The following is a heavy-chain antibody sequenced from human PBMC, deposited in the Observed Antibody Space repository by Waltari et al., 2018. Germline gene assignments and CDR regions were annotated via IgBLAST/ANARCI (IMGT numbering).Heavy chain of an antibody. CDR1: GFTFSSYS. CDR2: ISSSSSYI. Sequence: EVQLVESGGGLVKPGGSLRLSCAASGFTFSSYSMNWVRQAPGKGLEWVSYISSSSSYIYYAESVKGRFTISRDNAKNSLYLQMNSLRAEDTAVYYCARGRNYYGMDVWGQGTTVTVSS. V-gene: IGHV3-21*01. CDR3: ARGRNYYGMDV. J-gene: IGHJ6*02.